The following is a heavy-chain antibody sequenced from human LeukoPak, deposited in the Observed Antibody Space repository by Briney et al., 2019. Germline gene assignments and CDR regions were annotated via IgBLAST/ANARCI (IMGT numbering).Heavy chain of an antibody. CDR3: AGEEHCSGGSCPAHDMDV. J-gene: IGHJ6*03. CDR2: INPNSGGT. CDR1: GYTFTGYY. Sequence: GASVKVSCKASGYTFTGYYMHWVRQAPGQGLEWMGWINPNSGGTTYAQKFQGRVTMTRDTSISTAYMELSRLRSDDTAVYYCAGEEHCSGGSCPAHDMDVWGKGTTVTVSS. D-gene: IGHD2-15*01. V-gene: IGHV1-2*02.